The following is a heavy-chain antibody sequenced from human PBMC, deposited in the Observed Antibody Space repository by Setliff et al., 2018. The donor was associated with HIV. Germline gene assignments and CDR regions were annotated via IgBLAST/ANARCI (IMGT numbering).Heavy chain of an antibody. Sequence: KTSETLSLTCAVYGGSFSGYYWNWIRQPPGKGLEWIGEINHSGSTSYNPSLSSRLTISVDTSKNQVSLRLRSVTAADTGVYYCARHRDPPGTSWIYYYYYMDLWGEGTTVTVSS. CDR3: ARHRDPPGTSWIYYYYYMDL. D-gene: IGHD6-13*01. V-gene: IGHV4-34*01. J-gene: IGHJ6*03. CDR1: GGSFSGYY. CDR2: INHSGST.